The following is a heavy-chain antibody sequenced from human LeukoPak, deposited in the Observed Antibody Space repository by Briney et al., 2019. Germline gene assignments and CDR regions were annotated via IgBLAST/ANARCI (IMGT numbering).Heavy chain of an antibody. Sequence: GWSLRFYYLSLRFHINRYRLHWVRQAPGKGLVWVSLINSDGSSTSYADSVKGRITISRDNAKNTLYLQMNSLRAEDTAVYYCATLRYFDWSDYWGQGTLVTVSS. CDR2: INSDGSST. V-gene: IGHV3-74*01. J-gene: IGHJ4*02. D-gene: IGHD3-9*01. CDR1: RFHINRYR. CDR3: ATLRYFDWSDY.